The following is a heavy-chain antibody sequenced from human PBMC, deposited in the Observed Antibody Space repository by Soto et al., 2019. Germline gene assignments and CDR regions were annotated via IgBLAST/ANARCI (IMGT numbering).Heavy chain of an antibody. CDR3: ARHPTGWFGYDY. D-gene: IGHD3-10*01. J-gene: IGHJ4*02. V-gene: IGHV3-74*01. CDR2: INSGATTT. CDR1: GFTFSSSW. Sequence: EVQLVESGGGLVQPGGSLRLSCAASGFTFSSSWMHWVRQGPGKGLVWVSRINSGATTTNYADSVQGRLTSSRDNAKHTLELQRDSLTTEDTAVYYCARHPTGWFGYDYWVQGTLVTVSS.